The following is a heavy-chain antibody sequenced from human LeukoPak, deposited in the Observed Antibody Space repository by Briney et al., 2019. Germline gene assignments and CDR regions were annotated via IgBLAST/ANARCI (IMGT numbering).Heavy chain of an antibody. V-gene: IGHV1-69*05. J-gene: IGHJ4*02. CDR3: ARDSKTLTTEPGHIDY. CDR1: GTFSTHA. Sequence: SVKVSCKASGTFSTHALSWVRQAPGQGLEWMGRVIPMFDTVIYAQKFQDRVTITTDKSTSTAYMELSSLRSEDTAVYYCARDSKTLTTEPGHIDYWGQGTLVSVSP. CDR2: VIPMFDTV. D-gene: IGHD4-17*01.